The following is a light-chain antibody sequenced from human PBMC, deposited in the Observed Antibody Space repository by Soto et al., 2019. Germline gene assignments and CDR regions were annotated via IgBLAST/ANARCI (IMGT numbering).Light chain of an antibody. CDR1: QGISSW. V-gene: IGKV1D-12*01. CDR2: AAS. CDR3: QQANSCPLT. Sequence: DIQMTQSPSPVSASVGDRVTITCRSSQGISSWLAWYQQKPGKAPKLLIYAASILQSGVPSRFSGSGSETDLTLTTSSLQPEDCATYYCQQANSCPLTFGGGTKVEIK. J-gene: IGKJ4*01.